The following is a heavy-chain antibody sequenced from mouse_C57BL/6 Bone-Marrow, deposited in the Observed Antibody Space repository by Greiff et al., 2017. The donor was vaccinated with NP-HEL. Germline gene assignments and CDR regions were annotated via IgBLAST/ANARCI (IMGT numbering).Heavy chain of an antibody. V-gene: IGHV1-61*01. CDR3: ARLLRSPFDD. J-gene: IGHJ2*01. CDR1: GYTFTSYW. Sequence: QVQLQQPGAELVRPGSSVKLSCKASGYTFTSYWLDWVKQRPGQGLEWIGNIYPSDSATHYNQKFKDKATLTVDKSSSTAYMQLSSLTSEDSAVYYCARLLRSPFDDWGQGTTLTVSS. D-gene: IGHD1-1*01. CDR2: IYPSDSAT.